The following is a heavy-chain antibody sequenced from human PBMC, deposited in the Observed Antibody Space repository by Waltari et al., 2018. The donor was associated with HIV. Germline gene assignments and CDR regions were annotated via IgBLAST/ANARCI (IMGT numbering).Heavy chain of an antibody. D-gene: IGHD3-3*01. J-gene: IGHJ2*01. CDR2: INHSGTV. CDR1: GGPLTGNY. CDR3: ARWRGHFDV. Sequence: QVDLQQWGGGLVLKPSETLSLACALSGGPLTGNYWSWIRQGPGKGPEWIGEINHSGTVNYKPSLRRRITISFDMPSNQLSLRLTSVTAADSAAYYCARWRGHFDVWGRGTLVTVS. V-gene: IGHV4-34*01.